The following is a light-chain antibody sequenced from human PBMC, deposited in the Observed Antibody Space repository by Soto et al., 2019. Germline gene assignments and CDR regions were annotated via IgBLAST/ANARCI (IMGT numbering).Light chain of an antibody. Sequence: QSVLTQPPSASGSPGQSVTISCTGTSSDVGGYNFVSWYQQHPGKAPKLIIYEVTKRPSGVPDRFSGSKSGNTASLTVSGRQAEDEADDYCSSYSGTNNYVFGTGTKLTVL. CDR1: SSDVGGYNF. V-gene: IGLV2-8*01. J-gene: IGLJ1*01. CDR2: EVT. CDR3: SSYSGTNNYV.